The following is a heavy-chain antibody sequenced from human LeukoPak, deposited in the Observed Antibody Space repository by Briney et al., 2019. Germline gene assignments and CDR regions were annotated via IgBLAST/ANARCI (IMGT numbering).Heavy chain of an antibody. CDR1: GGSISSGSYY. V-gene: IGHV4-61*01. Sequence: SETLSLTCTVSGGSISSGSYYWSWIRQPPGKGLEWIGYIYYSGSTNYNPSLKSRVTISLDTSKNQFSLKLSSVTAADTAVYYCARQSRATGTLDSWGQGTLVTVSS. D-gene: IGHD6-13*01. CDR3: ARQSRATGTLDS. CDR2: IYYSGST. J-gene: IGHJ5*01.